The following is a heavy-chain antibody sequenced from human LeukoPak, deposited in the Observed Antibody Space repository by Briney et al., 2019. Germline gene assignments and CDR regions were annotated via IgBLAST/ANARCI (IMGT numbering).Heavy chain of an antibody. CDR1: GGSISSYY. J-gene: IGHJ4*02. CDR2: IYYSGST. V-gene: IGHV4-59*01. CDR3: ARVLSLDYGDFYFDY. Sequence: SETLSPTCTVSGGSISSYYWSWIRQPPGKGLEWIGYIYYSGSTNYNPSLKSRVTISVDTSKNHFSLKLTSVTAADTAVYYCARVLSLDYGDFYFDYWGQGTLVTVSS. D-gene: IGHD4-17*01.